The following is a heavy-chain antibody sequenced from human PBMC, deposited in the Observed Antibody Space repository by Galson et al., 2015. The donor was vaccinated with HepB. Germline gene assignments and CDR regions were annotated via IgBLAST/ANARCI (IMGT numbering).Heavy chain of an antibody. J-gene: IGHJ5*02. Sequence: SVKVSCKASGGTFSSYAISWVRQAPGQGLEWMGRIIPILGIANYAQKFQGRVTITADKSTSTAYMELSSLRSEDTAVYYCACAVEMATITPPLNWFDPWGQGTLVTVSS. CDR2: IIPILGIA. CDR3: ACAVEMATITPPLNWFDP. CDR1: GGTFSSYA. D-gene: IGHD5-24*01. V-gene: IGHV1-69*04.